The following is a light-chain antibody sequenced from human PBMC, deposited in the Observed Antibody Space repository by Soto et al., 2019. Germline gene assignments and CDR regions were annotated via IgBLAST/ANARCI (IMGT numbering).Light chain of an antibody. CDR1: QTISSW. J-gene: IGKJ1*01. CDR2: KAS. CDR3: QPSFG. V-gene: IGKV1-5*03. Sequence: DIQMTQSPSTLSGSVGDRVTITCRASQTISSWLAWYQQKPGKASKLLIYKASTLKSGVPSRFSGSGSGTDFTLTISSLQPEDFATYYCQPSFGFGQGTKVDIK.